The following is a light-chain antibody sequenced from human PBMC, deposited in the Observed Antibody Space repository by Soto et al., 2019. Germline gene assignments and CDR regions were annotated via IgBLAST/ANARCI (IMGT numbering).Light chain of an antibody. CDR2: GAF. CDR1: QSVSSS. Sequence: EILMTQSPVTLSVSVGERATLSCRASQSVSSSLAWYQQKPGQAPSLLIYGAFTRATGIPARFSGTGSGTEFTLTSSRLQSEDFALYYCQQYNAWPLTFGQGTKVEI. J-gene: IGKJ1*01. CDR3: QQYNAWPLT. V-gene: IGKV3-15*01.